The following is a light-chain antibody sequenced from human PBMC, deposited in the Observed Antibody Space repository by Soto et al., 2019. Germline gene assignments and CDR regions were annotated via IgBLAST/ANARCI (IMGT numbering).Light chain of an antibody. Sequence: EIVMTQPPYTLSLSPGEGATLSCRVSQSIRSNLAWYQQRPGQAPRLLMYGASTRADGIPARFTGSGSGTEFTLTISSLQSEDFAVYYCQQYHIWPPWTSGQGTKVDIK. CDR2: GAS. V-gene: IGKV3-15*01. CDR1: QSIRSN. J-gene: IGKJ1*01. CDR3: QQYHIWPPWT.